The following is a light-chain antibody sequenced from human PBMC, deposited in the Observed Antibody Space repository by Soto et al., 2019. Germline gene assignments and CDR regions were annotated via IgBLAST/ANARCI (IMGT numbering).Light chain of an antibody. CDR3: QQYYNWPPYT. CDR2: GAS. CDR1: QSVSSN. J-gene: IGKJ2*01. V-gene: IGKV3-15*01. Sequence: EIVLAQSPATLSLSPGDRAALSCRASQSVSSNLAWYQQKPGQTPRLLIYGASTRATGVPPRFSGSRSGTEFTLTISSLQSEDFAVYYCQQYYNWPPYTFGQGTKVDIK.